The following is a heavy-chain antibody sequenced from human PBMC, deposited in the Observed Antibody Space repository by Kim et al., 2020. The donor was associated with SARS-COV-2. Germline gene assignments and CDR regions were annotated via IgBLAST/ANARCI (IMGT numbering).Heavy chain of an antibody. V-gene: IGHV3-33*01. CDR3: ARGGRYSSSWYGDDAFDI. D-gene: IGHD6-13*01. J-gene: IGHJ3*02. CDR1: GFTFSSYG. Sequence: GGSLRLSCAASGFTFSSYGMHWVRQAPGKGLEWVAVIWYDGSNKYYADSVKGRFTISRDNSKNTLYLQMNSLRAEDTAVYYCARGGRYSSSWYGDDAFDIWGQGTMVTVSS. CDR2: IWYDGSNK.